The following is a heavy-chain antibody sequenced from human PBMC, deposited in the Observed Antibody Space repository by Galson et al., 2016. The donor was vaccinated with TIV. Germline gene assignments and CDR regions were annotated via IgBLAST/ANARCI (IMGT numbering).Heavy chain of an antibody. CDR1: GYPFTAYY. D-gene: IGHD5-18*01. CDR3: ARGFNYGFDFYYGMDV. V-gene: IGHV1-2*02. Sequence: SCKASGYPFTAYYIHWVRQAPGQGPEWMGWINPNGDDTNYAQRFQGRVSMTRDTSISTAYMELSRLRSDGTAVFFCARGFNYGFDFYYGMDVWGQGTTVTVSS. CDR2: INPNGDDT. J-gene: IGHJ6*02.